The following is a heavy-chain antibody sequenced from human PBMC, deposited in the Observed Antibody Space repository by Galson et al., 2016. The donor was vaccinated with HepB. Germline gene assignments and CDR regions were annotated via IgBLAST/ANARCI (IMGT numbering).Heavy chain of an antibody. CDR3: ARELQDAVTFAWYLDL. V-gene: IGHV3-13*04. J-gene: IGHJ2*01. Sequence: SLRLSCAASGSTFSTYDMHWVRQASGKGLEWVSAIGTRGDTYYADSVEGRFTISRENAKNSLYLQMNYLRAGDTALYYCARELQDAVTFAWYLDLWGRGTLVTVSS. CDR2: IGTRGDT. CDR1: GSTFSTYD. D-gene: IGHD4-17*01.